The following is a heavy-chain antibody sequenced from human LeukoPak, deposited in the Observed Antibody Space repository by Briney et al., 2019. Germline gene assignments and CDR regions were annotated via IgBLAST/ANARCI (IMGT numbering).Heavy chain of an antibody. CDR2: ISSSSYI. CDR3: ARAELWFGELSWFDP. J-gene: IGHJ5*02. V-gene: IGHV3-21*01. CDR1: GFTFSGYS. Sequence: GGSLRLSCAASGFTFSGYSMNWVRQAPGKGLEWVSSISSSSYIYYADSVKGRFTISRDNAKNSLYLQMNSLRAEDTAVYYCARAELWFGELSWFDPWGQGTLVTVSS. D-gene: IGHD3-10*01.